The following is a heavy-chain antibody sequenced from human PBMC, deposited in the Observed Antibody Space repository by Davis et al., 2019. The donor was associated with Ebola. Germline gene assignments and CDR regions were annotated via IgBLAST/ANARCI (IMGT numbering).Heavy chain of an antibody. Sequence: ASVKVSCKASAGTFSSYAISWVRQAPGQGLEWMGWISAYNGNTNYAQKLQGRVTMTTDTSTSTAYMELRSLRSDDTAVYYCARVGKLDSFDYGGQGTLVTVSS. V-gene: IGHV1-18*01. CDR2: ISAYNGNT. J-gene: IGHJ4*02. D-gene: IGHD1-1*01. CDR1: AGTFSSYA. CDR3: ARVGKLDSFDY.